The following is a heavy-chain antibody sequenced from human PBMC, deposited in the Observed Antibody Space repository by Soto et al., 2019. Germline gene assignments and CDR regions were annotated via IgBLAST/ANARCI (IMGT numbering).Heavy chain of an antibody. D-gene: IGHD4-17*01. V-gene: IGHV4-30-4*02. Sequence: ASETLSLTCTVSGGSISSGDSYWSWIRQSPGKGLEWIGYIYYTGSTYYKPSLKSRLTISVVPSKNQLALRSDDSAVYYCARNWGRPGFMTTVGSWGQGTLVTVSS. CDR3: ARNWGRPGFMTTVGS. CDR1: GGSISSGDSY. CDR2: IYYTGST. J-gene: IGHJ5*02.